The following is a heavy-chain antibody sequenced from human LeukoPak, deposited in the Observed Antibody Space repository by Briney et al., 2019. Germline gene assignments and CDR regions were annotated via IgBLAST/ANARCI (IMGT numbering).Heavy chain of an antibody. J-gene: IGHJ4*02. CDR3: AKEVGVTTRGSFAY. V-gene: IGHV3-30*02. D-gene: IGHD1-26*01. CDR2: IRYDGSNQ. CDR1: GFTFSKHG. Sequence: GGALRLSCAASGFTFSKHGMLWVRQAPGKGLEWVEFIRYDGSNQYYADSVKGRFTISRDSSNNTLYLQMNSLRDEDTAVYYCAKEVGVTTRGSFAYWGQGTLVTVSS.